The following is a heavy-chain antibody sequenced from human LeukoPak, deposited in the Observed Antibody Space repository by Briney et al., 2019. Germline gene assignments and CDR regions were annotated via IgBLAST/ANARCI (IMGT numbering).Heavy chain of an antibody. CDR2: IYPGDSDT. CDR1: GYSFTSYC. V-gene: IGHV5-51*01. Sequence: RHGESLKISCKGSGYSFTSYCIGCVRQMPGKGLEWMGVIYPGDSDTRYSPSFQGQVTISADKSISTAYLQWSSLKASDTAMYYCARSGRSSSNYFDYWGQGTLVTVSS. CDR3: ARSGRSSSNYFDY. D-gene: IGHD3-10*01. J-gene: IGHJ4*02.